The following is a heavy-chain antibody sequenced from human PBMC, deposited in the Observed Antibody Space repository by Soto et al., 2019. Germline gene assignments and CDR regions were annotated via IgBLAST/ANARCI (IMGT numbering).Heavy chain of an antibody. D-gene: IGHD3-22*01. J-gene: IGHJ5*02. CDR1: GGSISPYY. CDR2: IYYGGST. V-gene: IGHV4-59*08. Sequence: QVQLQESGPGLVKPSETLSLTCTVSGGSISPYYWSWIRQPPGKGLEWVGYIYYGGSTSYNPSLKSRITISLETSRSQTSLRLSSVTAADTAVYYCARLGGYYQSLYPWGPGTLVTVSS. CDR3: ARLGGYYQSLYP.